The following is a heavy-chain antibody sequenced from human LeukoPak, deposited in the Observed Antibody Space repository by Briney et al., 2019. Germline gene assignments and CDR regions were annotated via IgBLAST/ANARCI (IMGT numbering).Heavy chain of an antibody. CDR2: INPSGGST. Sequence: EASVTVSCKASRYTFTSYYMHWVRQAPGQGLEWMGIINPSGGSTSYAQKFQGRVTMTRDTSTSTVYMELSSLRSEDTAVYYCAREDDSSGYYHSVYYWGQGTLVTVSS. D-gene: IGHD3-22*01. CDR1: RYTFTSYY. CDR3: AREDDSSGYYHSVYY. J-gene: IGHJ4*02. V-gene: IGHV1-46*01.